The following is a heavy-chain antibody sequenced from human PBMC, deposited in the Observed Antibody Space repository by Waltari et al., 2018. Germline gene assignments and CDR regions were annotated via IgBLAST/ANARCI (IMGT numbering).Heavy chain of an antibody. V-gene: IGHV4-30-2*01. Sequence: QLQLQESGSGLVKPSQTLSLTCAVSGGSISSGGYSWSWIRQPPGKGLEWIGYIYHSGSTYYTPSLKSRGTISVDRSKNQFSLKLSSVTAADTAVYYCARDLITFGGVIVGGAFDIWGQGTMVTVSS. CDR3: ARDLITFGGVIVGGAFDI. J-gene: IGHJ3*02. D-gene: IGHD3-16*02. CDR1: GGSISSGGYS. CDR2: IYHSGST.